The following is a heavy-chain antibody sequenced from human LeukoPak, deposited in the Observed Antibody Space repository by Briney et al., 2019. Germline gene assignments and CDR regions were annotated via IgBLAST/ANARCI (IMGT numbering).Heavy chain of an antibody. J-gene: IGHJ4*02. CDR1: GFTYSSYW. V-gene: IGHV3-15*01. CDR3: TPGYSYGSYFDY. D-gene: IGHD5-18*01. Sequence: GGSLRLTCAASGFTYSSYWMHWVRQAPGKGLEWVGRIKGKVDGGTTDYAAPVKGRFTISRDNSKNTLYLQMSSLKTEDTAVYYCTPGYSYGSYFDYWGQGTQVTVSS. CDR2: IKGKVDGGTT.